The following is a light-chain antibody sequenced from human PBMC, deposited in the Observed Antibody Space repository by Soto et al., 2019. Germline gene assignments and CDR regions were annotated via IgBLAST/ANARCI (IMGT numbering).Light chain of an antibody. J-gene: IGKJ1*01. Sequence: DLQMTQSPSTLSASIGDRVSITCRASQSVSPWLAWYQQKPGKAPKLLIYKASSLETGVPSRFSGSGSGTEFTLTIXSLXPDXLXXXXXXQXXXHSPVTFGQGTKVEIK. CDR3: XQXXXHSPVT. CDR1: QSVSPW. CDR2: KAS. V-gene: IGKV1-5*03.